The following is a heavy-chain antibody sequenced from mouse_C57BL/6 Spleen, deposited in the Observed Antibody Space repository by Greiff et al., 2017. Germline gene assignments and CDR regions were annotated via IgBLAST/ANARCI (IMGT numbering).Heavy chain of an antibody. V-gene: IGHV1-39*01. D-gene: IGHD2-4*01. CDR3: ARDDDDDVMDY. Sequence: EVQLPQSGPELVKPGASVTIFCKSSGHPFSDYNMNWVKQSKGKSREWSGVINPNYGTTSYNQKFKGKATLTVDQSSSTAYMQLNSLTSEDSAVYYCARDDDDDVMDYWGQGTSVTVSS. CDR2: INPNYGTT. CDR1: GHPFSDYN. J-gene: IGHJ4*01.